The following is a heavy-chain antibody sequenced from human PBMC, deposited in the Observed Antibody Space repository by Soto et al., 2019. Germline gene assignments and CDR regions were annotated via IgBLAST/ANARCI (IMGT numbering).Heavy chain of an antibody. CDR2: IKQDGSEK. CDR3: ASGTSVTTSDF. Sequence: EVQLVESGGGSVQPGGSLRLSCAASGIIFSDYWMSWVRQAPGKGLQWVANIKQDGSEKYYGDSVRGRFTISRDNAKNSLFLQMSSLRGEDTAVYYCASGTSVTTSDFWGQGTLVTVSS. V-gene: IGHV3-7*03. CDR1: GIIFSDYW. J-gene: IGHJ4*02. D-gene: IGHD4-4*01.